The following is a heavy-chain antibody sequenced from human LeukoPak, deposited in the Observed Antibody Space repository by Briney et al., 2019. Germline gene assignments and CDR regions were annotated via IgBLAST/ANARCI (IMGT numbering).Heavy chain of an antibody. CDR3: ARLFYSTTVYFDY. CDR1: GGSISSYY. Sequence: PSETLSLTCTVSGGSISSYYWSWIRQPPGKGLEWIGCIYYSGSTNYNPSLKSRVTISVDTSKNQFSLKLSSVTAADTAVYYCARLFYSTTVYFDYWGQGTLVTVSS. J-gene: IGHJ4*02. CDR2: IYYSGST. D-gene: IGHD4-4*01. V-gene: IGHV4-59*08.